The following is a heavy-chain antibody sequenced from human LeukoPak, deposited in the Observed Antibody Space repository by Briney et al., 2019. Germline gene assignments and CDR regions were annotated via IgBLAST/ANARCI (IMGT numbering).Heavy chain of an antibody. V-gene: IGHV1-69*04. CDR1: GGTFSSYA. D-gene: IGHD5-18*01. Sequence: SVKVSCKASGGTFSSYAISWVRQAPGQGLEWMGRIIPIFGIANYAQKFQGRVTITADKSTSTAYMELSSPRSEDTAVYYCARERGEQLWNSFDPWGQGTLVTVSS. CDR2: IIPIFGIA. CDR3: ARERGEQLWNSFDP. J-gene: IGHJ5*02.